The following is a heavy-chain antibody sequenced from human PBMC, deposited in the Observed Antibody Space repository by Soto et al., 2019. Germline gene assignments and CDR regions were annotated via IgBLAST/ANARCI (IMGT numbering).Heavy chain of an antibody. CDR1: GDPISSSKW. J-gene: IGHJ6*02. CDR3: ARLNRDYYYYGMDV. V-gene: IGHV4-4*02. Sequence: AVSGDPISSSKWWTWVRQTPGKGLEWIGKIDQNGITNYNPSLESRVTILKDNSKNQLSLKLTSVTAVDSAVYYCARLNRDYYYYGMDVWGQGATVTVSS. CDR2: IDQNGIT.